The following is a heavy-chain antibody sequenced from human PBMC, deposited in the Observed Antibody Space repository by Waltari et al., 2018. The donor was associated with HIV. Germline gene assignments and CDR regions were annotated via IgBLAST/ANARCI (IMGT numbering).Heavy chain of an antibody. CDR1: GYTFQSYG. V-gene: IGHV1-18*01. D-gene: IGHD2-15*01. Sequence: QVQLVQSGAEVKKPGAAVKVSCKASGYTFQSYGITWVRQDPGQGLEWVGWIISGKTDYAEKFQGRVTVTTDTSTDTAYMELRSLRSDDTAVYYCARVDWVGAAQPGWFDPWAQGTLITVSS. CDR2: IISGKT. J-gene: IGHJ5*02. CDR3: ARVDWVGAAQPGWFDP.